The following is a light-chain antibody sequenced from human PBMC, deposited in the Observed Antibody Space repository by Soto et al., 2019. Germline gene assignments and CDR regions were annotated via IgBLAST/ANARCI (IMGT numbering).Light chain of an antibody. CDR3: QQYNSAWT. CDR1: QTISSW. Sequence: DIQMTQSPSTLSASVGGRVTITFRASQTISSWLAWYQQKPGKAPKLLIYTASNLEGGVPSRFSGSGSGTEFTLTISSLQPDDFATYYCQQYNSAWTFGQGTKVDIK. J-gene: IGKJ1*01. CDR2: TAS. V-gene: IGKV1-5*03.